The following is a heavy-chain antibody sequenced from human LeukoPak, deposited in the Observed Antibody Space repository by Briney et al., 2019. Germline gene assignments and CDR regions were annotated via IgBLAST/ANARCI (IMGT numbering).Heavy chain of an antibody. CDR1: GFTFSSYG. J-gene: IGHJ4*02. V-gene: IGHV3-23*01. D-gene: IGHD6-13*01. CDR2: IGGRDGST. CDR3: AKDGERSSSALFGY. Sequence: PGGSLRLSCAASGFTFSSYGMSWVRQAPGKGLEWVSAIGGRDGSTYYADSVKGRFTISRDNSKNTLYVQMNSLRAEDTAVYYCAKDGERSSSALFGYWGQGTLVTVSS.